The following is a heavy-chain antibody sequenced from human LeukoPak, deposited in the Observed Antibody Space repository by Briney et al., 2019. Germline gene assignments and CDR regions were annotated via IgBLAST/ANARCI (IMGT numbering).Heavy chain of an antibody. V-gene: IGHV3-30*04. Sequence: GGSLRLSCAASGFTFSSYAMHWVRQAPGKGLEWVAVISYDGSNKYYADSVKGRFTISRDNSKNTLYLQMNSLRAEDTAVYYCARGDVAGTWDYWGQGTLVTVSS. J-gene: IGHJ4*02. CDR1: GFTFSSYA. CDR3: ARGDVAGTWDY. D-gene: IGHD6-19*01. CDR2: ISYDGSNK.